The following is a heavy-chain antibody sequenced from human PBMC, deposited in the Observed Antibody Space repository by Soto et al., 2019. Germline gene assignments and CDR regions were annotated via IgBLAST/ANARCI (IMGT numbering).Heavy chain of an antibody. CDR1: GYNFTNYW. D-gene: IGHD4-17*01. Sequence: PGESLKISCKGSGYNFTNYWITWVRQMPGKGLEWMGIIYPGDSDTRYSPSFQGQVTISADKSISAAYLQWSSLKASDTAMYYCARLEGPTVLFYYGVDVWGQGTTVTVSS. V-gene: IGHV5-51*01. CDR3: ARLEGPTVLFYYGVDV. CDR2: IYPGDSDT. J-gene: IGHJ6*02.